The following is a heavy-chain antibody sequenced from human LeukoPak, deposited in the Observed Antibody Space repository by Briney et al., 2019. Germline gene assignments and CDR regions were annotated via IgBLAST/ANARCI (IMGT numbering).Heavy chain of an antibody. J-gene: IGHJ4*02. CDR1: GFTFSTYE. V-gene: IGHV3-48*03. D-gene: IGHD4-11*01. CDR3: ARVIHDYSDYFDY. CDR2: ISSSGGTI. Sequence: GGSLRLSCAASGFTFSTYEMNWVRQAPGKGLEWVSYISSSGGTIYYADSVKGRFTISRDNAKNSLYLQMNSLRAEDTAVYYCARVIHDYSDYFDYWGQGTLVTVSS.